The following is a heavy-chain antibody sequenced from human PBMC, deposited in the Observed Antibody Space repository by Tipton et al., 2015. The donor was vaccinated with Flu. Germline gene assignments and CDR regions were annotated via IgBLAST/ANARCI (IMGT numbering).Heavy chain of an antibody. D-gene: IGHD3-3*01. CDR2: MYSDGTT. Sequence: SLRLSCAASGSTVNNNYVSWIRQAPGTGLDWVSVMYSDGTTYYADSLKGRFTISRDNSKNKLYLQLDSLRAEDTAVYYCARQLRVLEWPYYFEHWGPGTLVTVSS. CDR1: GSTVNNNY. CDR3: ARQLRVLEWPYYFEH. J-gene: IGHJ4*02. V-gene: IGHV3-53*01.